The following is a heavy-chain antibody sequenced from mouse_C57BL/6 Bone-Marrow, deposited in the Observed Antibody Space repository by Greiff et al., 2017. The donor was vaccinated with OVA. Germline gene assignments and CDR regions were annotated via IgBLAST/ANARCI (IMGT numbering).Heavy chain of an antibody. CDR3: ARDEVGMVTTDYAMDY. J-gene: IGHJ4*01. CDR2: ISDGGSYT. CDR1: GFTFSSYA. Sequence: EVKLMESGGGLVKPGGSLKLSCAASGFTFSSYAMSWVRQTPEKRLEWVATISDGGSYTYYPDNVKGRFTISRDNAKNNLYLQMSHLKSEDTAMYYCARDEVGMVTTDYAMDYWGQGTSVTVSS. V-gene: IGHV5-4*01. D-gene: IGHD2-2*01.